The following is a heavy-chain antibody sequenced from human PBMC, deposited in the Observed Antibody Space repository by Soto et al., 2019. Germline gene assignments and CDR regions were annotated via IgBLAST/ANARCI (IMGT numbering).Heavy chain of an antibody. CDR3: ARGVRTRASLILRYFYGMDV. V-gene: IGHV1-2*04. J-gene: IGHJ6*02. CDR2: INPDSGDT. Sequence: ASVKVSCKASGYTLSGYYIHWVRQAPGQGLQWVAWINPDSGDTDYAQNFQGWVTMTRDTSISTAYMELSGLKVDDTAVYYCARGVRTRASLILRYFYGMDVWGQGTTVTVSS. D-gene: IGHD2-2*01. CDR1: GYTLSGYY.